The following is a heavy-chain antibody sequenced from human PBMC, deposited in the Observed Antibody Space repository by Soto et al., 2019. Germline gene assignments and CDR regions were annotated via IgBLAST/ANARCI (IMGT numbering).Heavy chain of an antibody. J-gene: IGHJ4*02. Sequence: ASVKVSCKASGYTFTSYYMHWLRQAPGQGLEWMGIINPSGGSTSYAQKFQGRVTMTRDTSTRTVYMELSSLRSEDTAVYYCARDSGSYSDFDYWGQGTLVTVSS. D-gene: IGHD1-26*01. CDR2: INPSGGST. CDR3: ARDSGSYSDFDY. V-gene: IGHV1-46*01. CDR1: GYTFTSYY.